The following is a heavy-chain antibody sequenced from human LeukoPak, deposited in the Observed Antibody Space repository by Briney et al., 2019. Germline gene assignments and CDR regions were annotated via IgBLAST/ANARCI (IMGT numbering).Heavy chain of an antibody. CDR1: GFTFSSYG. CDR2: IRYDGSNK. J-gene: IGHJ6*03. CDR3: ARVRGYCSGGSCRRYYYYYMDV. D-gene: IGHD2-15*01. V-gene: IGHV3-30*02. Sequence: PGGSLRLSCAASGFTFSSYGMHWVRQAPGKGLEWVAFIRYDGSNKYYADSVKGRFTISRDNAKNSLYLQMNSLRAEDTAVYYCARVRGYCSGGSCRRYYYYYMDVWGKGTTVTVSS.